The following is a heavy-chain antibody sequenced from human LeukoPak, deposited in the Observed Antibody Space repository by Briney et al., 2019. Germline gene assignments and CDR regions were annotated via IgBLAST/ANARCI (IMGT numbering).Heavy chain of an antibody. J-gene: IGHJ4*02. V-gene: IGHV3-15*01. CDR2: IQSKTEGWTT. Sequence: KTGGSLRLSCAASGFTFSMAWMSWVRQTPGKGLEWVGRIQSKTEGWTTDYAAPVKGTFTISRDDSKNTLYLQMNSLKTEDTAVYYCTTDDYGYWGQGTLVNVSS. CDR3: TTDDYGY. D-gene: IGHD3-16*01. CDR1: GFTFSMAW.